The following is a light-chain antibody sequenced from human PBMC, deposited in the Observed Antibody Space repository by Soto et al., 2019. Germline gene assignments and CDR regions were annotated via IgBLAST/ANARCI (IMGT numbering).Light chain of an antibody. CDR2: AAS. CDR1: QSISSY. Sequence: DIQMTQSPSSLSASIGDRVTMTCRASQSISSYLNWYQHKPGKAPKLLIFAASSLQSGVPSRFSGSGSGTDFTLTISSLHPEDFGTYYCQQSLNTPRTFGQGTKVDIK. V-gene: IGKV1-39*01. J-gene: IGKJ1*01. CDR3: QQSLNTPRT.